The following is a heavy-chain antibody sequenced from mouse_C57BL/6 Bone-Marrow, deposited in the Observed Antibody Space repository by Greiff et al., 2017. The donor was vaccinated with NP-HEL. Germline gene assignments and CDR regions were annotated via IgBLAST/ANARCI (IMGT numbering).Heavy chain of an antibody. J-gene: IGHJ2*01. CDR2: IDPSDSYT. CDR1: GYTFTSYW. V-gene: IGHV1-50*01. D-gene: IGHD2-10*01. CDR3: AREGLL. Sequence: QVQLQQPGAELVKPGASVKLSCKASGYTFTSYWMQWVKQRPGQGLEWIGEIDPSDSYTNYNQKFKGKAILTVDTSSSTAYMQLSSLTSEDSAVYYCAREGLLWGQGTTLTVSS.